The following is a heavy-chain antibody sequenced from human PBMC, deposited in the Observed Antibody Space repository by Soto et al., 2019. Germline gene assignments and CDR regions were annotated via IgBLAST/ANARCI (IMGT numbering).Heavy chain of an antibody. D-gene: IGHD2-2*03. CDR1: GFSFDDYG. J-gene: IGHJ4*02. CDR3: AKDNDLDRDGPFDY. V-gene: IGHV3-9*01. CDR2: ISWNSGDI. Sequence: EVQLVESGGGSVQPGRSLRLSCAASGFSFDDYGMHWVRQGPGKGLEWVSGISWNSGDIYYADSVKGRFTISRDNAKRYLYLQMNSLRTEDKALYYCAKDNDLDRDGPFDYWGQGILVTVSS.